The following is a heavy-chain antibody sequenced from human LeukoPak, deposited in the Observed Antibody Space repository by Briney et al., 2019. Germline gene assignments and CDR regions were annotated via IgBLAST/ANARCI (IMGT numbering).Heavy chain of an antibody. Sequence: SVRVSCKTSGYTFTSYGINWVRQAPGQGLEWMGGIIPIFGTANYAQKFQGRVTITADESTSTAYMELSSLRSEDTAVYYCARAETAYYGSGSYYKSAPYYYYGMDVWGQGTTVTVSS. CDR1: GYTFTSYG. D-gene: IGHD3-10*01. CDR2: IIPIFGTA. J-gene: IGHJ6*02. V-gene: IGHV1-69*13. CDR3: ARAETAYYGSGSYYKSAPYYYYGMDV.